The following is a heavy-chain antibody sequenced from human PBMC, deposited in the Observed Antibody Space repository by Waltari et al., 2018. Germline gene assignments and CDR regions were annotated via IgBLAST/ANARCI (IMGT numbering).Heavy chain of an antibody. Sequence: EVQLVESGGGLVQPGRSLRRSCTASGFTFGDYAMSWFRQAPGKGLEWVGFIRSKAYGGTTEYAASVKGRFTISRDDSKSIAYLQMNSLKTEDTAVYYCTGGTRSVYYYYYGMDVWGQGTTVTVSS. CDR1: GFTFGDYA. CDR3: TGGTRSVYYYYYGMDV. J-gene: IGHJ6*02. V-gene: IGHV3-49*03. CDR2: IRSKAYGGTT. D-gene: IGHD1-7*01.